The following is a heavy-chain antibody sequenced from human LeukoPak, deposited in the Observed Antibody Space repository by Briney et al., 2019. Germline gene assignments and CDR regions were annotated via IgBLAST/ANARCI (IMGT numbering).Heavy chain of an antibody. CDR2: IYYSGST. D-gene: IGHD3-10*01. CDR1: SGSISSYY. J-gene: IGHJ5*02. Sequence: KLRKTLSLTCTVSSGSISSYYWSWIRQPPGKGLEWIGYIYYSGSTNYKPSLKSRVTISVDTSKNQFSLKLSSVTAADTAVYYCARGGYYGSGNDFRFDPWGQGTLVTVSS. V-gene: IGHV4-59*01. CDR3: ARGGYYGSGNDFRFDP.